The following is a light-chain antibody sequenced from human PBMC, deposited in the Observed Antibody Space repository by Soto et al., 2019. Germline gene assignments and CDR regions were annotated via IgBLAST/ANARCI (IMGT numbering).Light chain of an antibody. J-gene: IGKJ4*01. CDR3: QQFYTWPVT. V-gene: IGKV3-15*01. CDR1: QGIRNH. CDR2: YGS. Sequence: IVMTQSPATLSLSPGEIFTFPCRASQGIRNHLAWYQHKPGQDHRIIISYGSAGATGIPDRFSGSGSGTEFTLTINSLQSEDFAVYYCQQFYTWPVTFGGGTKVDIK.